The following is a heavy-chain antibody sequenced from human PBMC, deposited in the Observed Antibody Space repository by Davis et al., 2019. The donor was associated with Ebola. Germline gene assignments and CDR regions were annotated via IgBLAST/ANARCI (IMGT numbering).Heavy chain of an antibody. D-gene: IGHD3-3*01. V-gene: IGHV3-23*01. CDR2: IRGSSGST. CDR3: AKSGLSFGVVKYHYGMDV. J-gene: IGHJ6*04. Sequence: WGSLRLSCAASGFTSSSYCMTWVRQAPGKGLEWVSAIRGSSGSTYYADSVKGRFTISRDNSKKTLYLQMNSLRAEDTAVYYCAKSGLSFGVVKYHYGMDVWGKGTTVTVSS. CDR1: GFTSSSYC.